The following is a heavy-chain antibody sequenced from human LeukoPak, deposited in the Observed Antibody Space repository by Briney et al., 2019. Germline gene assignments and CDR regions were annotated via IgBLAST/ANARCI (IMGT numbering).Heavy chain of an antibody. CDR3: AKDTYYYDSSGFRGTNWFDP. J-gene: IGHJ5*02. V-gene: IGHV3-30-3*01. CDR2: ISYDGSNK. CDR1: GFTFSSYA. Sequence: GGSLRLSCAASGFTFSSYAMHWVRQAPGKGLEWVAVISYDGSNKYYADSVKGRFTISRDNSKNTLYLQMNSLRAEDTAVYYCAKDTYYYDSSGFRGTNWFDPWGQGTLVTVSS. D-gene: IGHD3-22*01.